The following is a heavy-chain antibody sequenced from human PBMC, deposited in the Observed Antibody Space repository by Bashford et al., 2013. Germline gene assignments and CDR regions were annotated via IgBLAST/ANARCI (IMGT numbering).Heavy chain of an antibody. V-gene: IGHV4-31*03. D-gene: IGHD1-26*01. Sequence: SETLSLTCTVSGGSIINGDFYWSWIRQHPGKGLESIGYIYYSGSTSYNPSLKSRVTISIDTSKNQFSLKLSSVTAADTAVYYCARDLGGSSGRWFDPWGQGTLVTVSS. CDR1: GGSIINGDFY. CDR2: IYYSGST. J-gene: IGHJ5*02. CDR3: ARDLGGSSGRWFDP.